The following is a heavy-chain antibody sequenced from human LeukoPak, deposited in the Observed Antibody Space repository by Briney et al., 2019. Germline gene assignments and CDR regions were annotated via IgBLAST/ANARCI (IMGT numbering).Heavy chain of an antibody. CDR1: GFTFSSYE. J-gene: IGHJ4*02. D-gene: IGHD3-10*01. V-gene: IGHV3-48*03. Sequence: GGSLRLSCAAPGFTFSSYEMNWVRQAPGKGLEWVSYISSSGSTIYYADSVKGRFTISRDNAKNSLYLQMNSLRAEDAAVYYWERGGGVLSGGGVFDYWGQGTLVTVSS. CDR2: ISSSGSTI. CDR3: ERGGGVLSGGGVFDY.